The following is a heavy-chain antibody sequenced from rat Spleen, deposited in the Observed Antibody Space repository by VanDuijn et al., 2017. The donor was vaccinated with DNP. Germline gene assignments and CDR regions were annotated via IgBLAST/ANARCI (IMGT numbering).Heavy chain of an antibody. CDR2: IIYDGSSA. CDR1: GFTFSDYN. J-gene: IGHJ2*01. D-gene: IGHD1-1*01. Sequence: EVQLVESGGGLVQPGRSLKLSCAASGFTFSDYNMAWVRQAPKKGLEWVATIIYDGSSAFYGDSVKGRFTFSRDNVKSILYLQMDSLRSEDTATYYCATTFPYKDYFDYWGQGVMVTVSS. V-gene: IGHV5-7*01. CDR3: ATTFPYKDYFDY.